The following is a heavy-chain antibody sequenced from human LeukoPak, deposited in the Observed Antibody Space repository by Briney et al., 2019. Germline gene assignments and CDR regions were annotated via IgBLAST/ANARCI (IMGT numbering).Heavy chain of an antibody. CDR2: IYASGST. V-gene: IGHV4-4*07. J-gene: IGHJ4*02. Sequence: SETLSLTCSVSGGSIGNYYWNWLRQPAGKGLEWIGRIYASGSTNYNPSLKSQVTISMDKSKNHFSLNLKSVTAADTAFYYCARDFYGDDGHHPFDYWGQGIQVTVSS. CDR3: ARDFYGDDGHHPFDY. D-gene: IGHD2/OR15-2a*01. CDR1: GGSIGNYY.